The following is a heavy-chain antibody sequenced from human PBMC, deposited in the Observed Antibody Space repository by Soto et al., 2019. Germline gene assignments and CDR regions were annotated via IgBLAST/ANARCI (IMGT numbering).Heavy chain of an antibody. J-gene: IGHJ5*02. CDR1: GGSISSSSYY. Sequence: SETLSLTCTVSGGSISSSSYYWGWIRQPPGKGLEWIGSIYYSGSTYYNPSLKSRVTISVDTSKNQFSLKLSSVTAADTAVYYCARHARRDIAVAGTGWFDPWGQGTLVTVSS. CDR2: IYYSGST. D-gene: IGHD6-19*01. CDR3: ARHARRDIAVAGTGWFDP. V-gene: IGHV4-39*01.